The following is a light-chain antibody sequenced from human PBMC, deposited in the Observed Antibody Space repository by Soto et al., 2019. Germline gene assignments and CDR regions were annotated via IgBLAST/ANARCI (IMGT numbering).Light chain of an antibody. Sequence: AIQLTQSPSSLSASVGDRVTITCRASQGISSALAWYQQKPGKAPKLLIYDASSLESGVPSRFSGSGSGTDFTLNISSLQPEDFATYYCQQFNSYPHRVFTFGPGTKVDIK. CDR2: DAS. CDR3: QQFNSYPHRVFT. J-gene: IGKJ3*01. V-gene: IGKV1-13*02. CDR1: QGISSA.